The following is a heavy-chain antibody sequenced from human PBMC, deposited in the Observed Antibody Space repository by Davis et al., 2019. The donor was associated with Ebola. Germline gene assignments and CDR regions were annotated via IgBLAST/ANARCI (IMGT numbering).Heavy chain of an antibody. V-gene: IGHV3-49*04. CDR2: IRSKAYGGKP. Sequence: GGSLRLSCRVSGFTFGDYAINWVRQAPGKGLEWVGFIRSKAYGGKPAYAASVQGRFTISRDDSKAIAYLQMDSLRSEDTAIYYCSRDLKERPPSYYNGMDVWGQGTTVTVSS. D-gene: IGHD1-1*01. CDR1: GFTFGDYA. J-gene: IGHJ6*02. CDR3: SRDLKERPPSYYNGMDV.